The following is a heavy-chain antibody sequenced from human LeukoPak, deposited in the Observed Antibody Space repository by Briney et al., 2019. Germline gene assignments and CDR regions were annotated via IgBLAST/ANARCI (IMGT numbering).Heavy chain of an antibody. V-gene: IGHV3-30-3*01. CDR2: ISYDGDNE. CDR3: ARGGGYYAIDY. J-gene: IGHJ4*02. D-gene: IGHD1-26*01. Sequence: GGSLRLSCAASGFTFSNFAMHWVRQAPGKGLEWVAVISYDGDNEYYADSVKGQFTISRDNSKDRLYLQMNSLRPEDTAMYYCARGGGYYAIDYWGQGTLVTVSS. CDR1: GFTFSNFA.